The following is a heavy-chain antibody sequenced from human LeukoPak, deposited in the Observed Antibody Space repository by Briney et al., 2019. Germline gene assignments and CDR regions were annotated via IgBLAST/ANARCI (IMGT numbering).Heavy chain of an antibody. Sequence: GASAKVSCKASGYTFTGYYMHWVRQAPGQGLEWMGIINPSGGSTSYAQKFQGRVTMTRDTSTSTVYMELSSLRSEDTAVYYCARDSDARPYDYESYYFDYWGQGTLVTVSS. CDR3: ARDSDARPYDYESYYFDY. D-gene: IGHD5-12*01. CDR2: INPSGGST. CDR1: GYTFTGYY. J-gene: IGHJ4*02. V-gene: IGHV1-46*01.